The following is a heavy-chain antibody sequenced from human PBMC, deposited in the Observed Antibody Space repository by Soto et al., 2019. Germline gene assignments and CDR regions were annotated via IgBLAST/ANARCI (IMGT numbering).Heavy chain of an antibody. CDR1: GGSISSSNW. V-gene: IGHV4-4*02. Sequence: SETLSLACAVSGGSISSSNWWSWVRQPPGKGLEWIGEIYHSGSTNYNPSLKSRVTISVDKSKNQFSLKLSSVTAADTAVYYCARVTADFWSGYSGNWFDPWGQGTLVTVSS. CDR2: IYHSGST. J-gene: IGHJ5*02. CDR3: ARVTADFWSGYSGNWFDP. D-gene: IGHD3-3*01.